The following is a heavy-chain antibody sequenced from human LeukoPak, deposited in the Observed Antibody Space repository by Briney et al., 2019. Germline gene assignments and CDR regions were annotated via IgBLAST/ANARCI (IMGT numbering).Heavy chain of an antibody. D-gene: IGHD3-22*01. CDR3: ARLGDYYDSSAYFDY. V-gene: IGHV4-39*07. CDR2: IYYSGRT. CDR1: GGSISSSSYY. J-gene: IGHJ4*02. Sequence: SETLSLTCTVSGGSISSSSYYWGWIRQPPGKGLEWIGTIYYSGRTYYNPSLKSRVTISEDTSKNQFSLKLSSVTAADTAVYYCARLGDYYDSSAYFDYWGQGTLVTVSS.